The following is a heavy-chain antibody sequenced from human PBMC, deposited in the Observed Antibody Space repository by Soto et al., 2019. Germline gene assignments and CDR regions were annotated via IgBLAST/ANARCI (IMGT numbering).Heavy chain of an antibody. CDR2: IYPGDSET. Sequence: SGESLKISCKGSGYTFTNYWIGWVRQMPGKGLEWMGIIYPGDSETRYSPSFQGQVTMSADKSISTAYLQWSSLKASDSAMYYCERKYYSGAGTLDYWGQGTLVTVSS. D-gene: IGHD3-10*01. V-gene: IGHV5-51*01. CDR3: ERKYYSGAGTLDY. J-gene: IGHJ4*02. CDR1: GYTFTNYW.